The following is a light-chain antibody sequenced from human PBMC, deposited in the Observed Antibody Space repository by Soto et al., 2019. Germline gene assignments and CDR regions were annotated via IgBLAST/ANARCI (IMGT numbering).Light chain of an antibody. CDR3: HQYGTSPLT. J-gene: IGKJ4*01. CDR1: QSISTS. Sequence: IVLAQSPGTLSLSPGERATLSCRASQSISTSLAWFQQKPGQAPRLLIYGASSRGTGIPDRFSGSGSGTDFTLTISRLEPEDFAVYYCHQYGTSPLTFCGGTKVEIK. CDR2: GAS. V-gene: IGKV3-20*01.